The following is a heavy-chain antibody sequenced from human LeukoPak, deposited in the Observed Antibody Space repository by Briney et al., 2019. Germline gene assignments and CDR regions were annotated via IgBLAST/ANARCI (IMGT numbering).Heavy chain of an antibody. Sequence: PSETLSLTCTVSGGSISSGDYYWSWIRQPPGKGLEWIGDINHSGGTNYNPSLKSRVTISLDTSKNQFSLNLSSVTAADTAVYYCARGDPGYCSSGSCYFDPWGQGTLVTVSS. CDR3: ARGDPGYCSSGSCYFDP. CDR2: INHSGGT. J-gene: IGHJ5*02. V-gene: IGHV4-39*07. CDR1: GGSISSGDYY. D-gene: IGHD2-15*01.